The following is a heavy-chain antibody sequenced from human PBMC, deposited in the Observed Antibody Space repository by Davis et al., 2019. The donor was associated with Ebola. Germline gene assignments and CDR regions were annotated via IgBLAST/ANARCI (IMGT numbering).Heavy chain of an antibody. CDR2: ISSNGGST. CDR3: ARDYVTTSHYYYYGMDV. D-gene: IGHD4-11*01. V-gene: IGHV3-64*04. J-gene: IGHJ6*02. CDR1: GFTFSSYA. Sequence: PGGSLRLSCAASGFTFSSYAMSWVRQAPGKGLEYVSAISSNGGSTYYADSVKGRFTISRDNSKNTLYLQMNSLRAEDTAVYYCARDYVTTSHYYYYGMDVWGQGTTVTVSS.